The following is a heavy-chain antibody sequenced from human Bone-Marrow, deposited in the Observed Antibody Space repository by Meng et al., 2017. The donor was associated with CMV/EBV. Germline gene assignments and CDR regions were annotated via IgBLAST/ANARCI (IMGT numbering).Heavy chain of an antibody. Sequence: GESLKISCAASGFTFSSYSMNWVRQAPGKGLEWVSSISSSSSYIYYADSVKGRFTISRDNAKNSLYLQMNSLRAEDTAVYYCARDGCTSCYSAGAFAIWGQGTMVTVAS. CDR2: ISSSSSYI. D-gene: IGHD2-2*01. V-gene: IGHV3-21*01. CDR3: ARDGCTSCYSAGAFAI. CDR1: GFTFSSYS. J-gene: IGHJ3*02.